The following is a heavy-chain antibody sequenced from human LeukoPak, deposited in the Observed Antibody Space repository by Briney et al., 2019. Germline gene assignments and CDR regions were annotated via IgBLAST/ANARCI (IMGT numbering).Heavy chain of an antibody. Sequence: PSETLSLTCAVYGGSFSGYYWSWIRQPPGKGLEWIGEINHSGSTYYNPSLKSRVTISVDTSKNQFSLKLSSVTAADTAVYYCARARRVPAASVDYWGQGTLVTVSS. V-gene: IGHV4-34*01. D-gene: IGHD2-2*01. CDR1: GGSFSGYY. CDR3: ARARRVPAASVDY. J-gene: IGHJ4*02. CDR2: INHSGST.